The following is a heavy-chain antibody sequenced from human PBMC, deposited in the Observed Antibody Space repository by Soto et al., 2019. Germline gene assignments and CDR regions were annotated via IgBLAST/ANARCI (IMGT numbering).Heavy chain of an antibody. D-gene: IGHD3-3*01. Sequence: SETLSLTCAVYGGSFSGYYWSWIRQPPGKGLEWIGEINHSGSTNYNPSLKSRVTISVDTSKNQFSLKLSSVTAADTAVYYCARGWSYYYYYMDVWGKGTTVTVSS. CDR1: GGSFSGYY. CDR2: INHSGST. V-gene: IGHV4-34*01. J-gene: IGHJ6*03. CDR3: ARGWSYYYYYMDV.